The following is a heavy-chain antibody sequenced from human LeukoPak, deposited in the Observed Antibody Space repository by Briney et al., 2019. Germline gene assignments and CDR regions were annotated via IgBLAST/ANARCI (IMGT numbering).Heavy chain of an antibody. V-gene: IGHV4-39*01. Sequence: SSETLSLTCTVSGDSISTSNSYWGWIRQPPGKGLEWIGSIYYSGNTYYNASLKSRVTISVDTSKNQFSLKLTSVTAADTAVYYCARNIAVAGRGDYMDVWGKGTTVTISS. CDR3: ARNIAVAGRGDYMDV. CDR2: IYYSGNT. CDR1: GDSISTSNSY. J-gene: IGHJ6*03. D-gene: IGHD6-19*01.